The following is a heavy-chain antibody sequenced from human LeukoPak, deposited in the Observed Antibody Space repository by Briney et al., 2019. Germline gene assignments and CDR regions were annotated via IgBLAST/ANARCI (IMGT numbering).Heavy chain of an antibody. D-gene: IGHD1-26*01. Sequence: GGSLRLSCAASGFTFSTYSMSWVRQAPGKGLEWVSGTSDRGDYTYYADSVKGRFTISRDNSKNTLYLQMNSLRAEDTALYFCAKKAQYNGNYPLDYWGQGTLVTVSS. CDR2: TSDRGDYT. CDR3: AKKAQYNGNYPLDY. J-gene: IGHJ4*02. CDR1: GFTFSTYS. V-gene: IGHV3-23*01.